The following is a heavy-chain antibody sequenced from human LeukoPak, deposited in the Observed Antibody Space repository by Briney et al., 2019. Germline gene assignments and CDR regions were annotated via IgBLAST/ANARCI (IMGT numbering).Heavy chain of an antibody. D-gene: IGHD3-22*01. CDR1: GESLHGHY. J-gene: IGHJ4*02. Sequence: PSETLSLTCAVYGESLHGHYWSWIRQSPGKGLEWIGEGNDSGGTKFNPSLKSRVTISVDTSKNQFSLKLRSVTAADTAVYYCARDNYYDSTAYTDYWGQGTLVTVSS. CDR2: GNDSGGT. V-gene: IGHV4-34*01. CDR3: ARDNYYDSTAYTDY.